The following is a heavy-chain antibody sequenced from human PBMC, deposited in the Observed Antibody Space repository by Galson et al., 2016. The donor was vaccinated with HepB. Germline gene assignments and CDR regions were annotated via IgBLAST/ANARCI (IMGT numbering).Heavy chain of an antibody. CDR2: IKQDGTEK. CDR3: ASQGYCGGDCYKGLGAFDI. J-gene: IGHJ3*02. D-gene: IGHD2-21*02. V-gene: IGHV3-7*03. Sequence: GLEWVANIKQDGTEKYYMDSVKGRFTISRDNAKNSLYLQMNSLRVEDTAVYYCASQGYCGGDCYKGLGAFDIWGPGTMVTVSS.